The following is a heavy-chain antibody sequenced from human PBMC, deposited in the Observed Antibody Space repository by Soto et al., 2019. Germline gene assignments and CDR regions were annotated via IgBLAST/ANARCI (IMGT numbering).Heavy chain of an antibody. J-gene: IGHJ3*01. CDR3: AHTLYGSGSYYSGVDAFDL. V-gene: IGHV2-5*02. CDR2: IYWDDDK. D-gene: IGHD3-10*01. Sequence: SGPTLVNPTQTLTLTCTFSGFSLSTSGVGVGWIRQPPGKALEWLALIYWDDDKRYSPSLKSRLTITKDTSKNQVVLTMTNMDPVDTATYYCAHTLYGSGSYYSGVDAFDLWGQGTMVTVSS. CDR1: GFSLSTSGVG.